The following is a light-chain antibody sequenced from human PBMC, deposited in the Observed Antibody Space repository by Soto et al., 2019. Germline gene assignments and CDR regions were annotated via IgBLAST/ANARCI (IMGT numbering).Light chain of an antibody. CDR1: SSDVGGYNY. J-gene: IGLJ2*01. V-gene: IGLV2-14*01. Sequence: QSALTQPASVSGSPGQSITISCTGTSSDVGGYNYVSWYQQHPGKAPKLMIYDVSNRPSGVSNRFSGSKSGNTASLPISGLRAEDEADYYCSSYTSSSTPVFGGGTKLTVL. CDR2: DVS. CDR3: SSYTSSSTPV.